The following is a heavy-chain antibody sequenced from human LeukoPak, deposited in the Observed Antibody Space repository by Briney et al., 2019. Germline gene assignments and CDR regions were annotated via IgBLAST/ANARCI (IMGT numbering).Heavy chain of an antibody. Sequence: GGSLRLSCAASGFTFSSYSMNWVRQAPGKGLEWVSYISSSSSTIYYADSVKGRFTITRDNAKNSQYLQMNSLRDEDTAVYYCATLYGDSNWFDPWGQGTLVTVSS. CDR3: ATLYGDSNWFDP. V-gene: IGHV3-48*02. J-gene: IGHJ5*02. CDR2: ISSSSSTI. CDR1: GFTFSSYS. D-gene: IGHD4-17*01.